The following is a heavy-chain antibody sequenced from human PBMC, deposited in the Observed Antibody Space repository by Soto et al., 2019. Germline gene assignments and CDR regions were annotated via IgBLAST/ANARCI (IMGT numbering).Heavy chain of an antibody. CDR2: IDPSDSYT. J-gene: IGHJ5*02. D-gene: IGHD1-26*01. V-gene: IGHV5-10-1*01. CDR3: ASKGRHSRSGGGFDP. Sequence: GAALRISCKDSGYSVTSYWIRRVRQMLRKGMEWMGRIDPSDSYTNYSPSFQGHVTISADKSISTAYLQWRTLKASATAIYYCASKGRHSRSGGGFDPWGQGTLVTVSS. CDR1: GYSVTSYW.